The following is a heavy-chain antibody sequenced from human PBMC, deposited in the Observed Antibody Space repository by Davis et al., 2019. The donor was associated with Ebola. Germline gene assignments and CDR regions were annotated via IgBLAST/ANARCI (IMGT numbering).Heavy chain of an antibody. Sequence: PSETLSLTCTVSGDSMSSGSYYRSWIRQPAGKGLEWIGQIYTSGGTNYNPSLKSRATMSVDTSKNQFSLKLTSVTAADTAVYYCARNGSATYYDSRYYGIDVWGHGTTVIVSS. CDR3: ARNGSATYYDSRYYGIDV. CDR2: IYTSGGT. D-gene: IGHD3-10*01. CDR1: GDSMSSGSYY. J-gene: IGHJ6*02. V-gene: IGHV4-61*09.